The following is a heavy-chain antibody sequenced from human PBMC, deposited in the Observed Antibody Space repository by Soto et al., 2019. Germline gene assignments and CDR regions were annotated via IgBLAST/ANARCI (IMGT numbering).Heavy chain of an antibody. D-gene: IGHD2-15*01. V-gene: IGHV4-59*12. CDR1: AGSITSYY. CDR3: ATGLIHRWLNY. CDR2: IFYSGNT. Sequence: SETLSLTCTVSAGSITSYYWTWIRQPPGRGLEWIGYIFYSGNTNYNPSLKSRVTISVDTSKNQFSLELRSVTAADTAVYYCATGLIHRWLNYWGQGTPVTVSS. J-gene: IGHJ4*02.